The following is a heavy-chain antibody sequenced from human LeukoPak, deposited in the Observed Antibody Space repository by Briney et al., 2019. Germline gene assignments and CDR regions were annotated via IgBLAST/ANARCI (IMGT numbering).Heavy chain of an antibody. V-gene: IGHV4-59*08. CDR2: IYNSGGA. CDR1: GGSISSYY. Sequence: PSETLSLTCTVSGGSISSYYWSWIRQSPGKGLEWIGYIYNSGGANYNPSLKSRVTISVDTSKNQFSLKLSSVTAADTAVYYCARRRPYMYYFDYWGQGTLVTVSS. J-gene: IGHJ4*02. D-gene: IGHD2-2*02. CDR3: ARRRPYMYYFDY.